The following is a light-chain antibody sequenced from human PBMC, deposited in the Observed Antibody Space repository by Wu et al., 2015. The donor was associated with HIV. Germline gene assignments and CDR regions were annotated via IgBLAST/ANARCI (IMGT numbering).Light chain of an antibody. CDR1: QDIRSY. CDR3: QQYQSYPYS. Sequence: AIWITQSPSSLSASTGDRVTITCRASQDIRSYLAWYQQRPGKAPNLLIYAASTLQSGVPSRFSGSGSGTDFTLTISYLESEGFASYYCQQYQSYPYSFGQGTKLGIK. V-gene: IGKV1-8*01. J-gene: IGKJ2*03. CDR2: AAS.